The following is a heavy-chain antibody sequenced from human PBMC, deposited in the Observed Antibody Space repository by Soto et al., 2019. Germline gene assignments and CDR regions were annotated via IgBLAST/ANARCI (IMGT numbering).Heavy chain of an antibody. Sequence: GGSLRLSCAASGFTVSGNYMSWVRQAPWKGLEWVSAIYSVGTTYYADSVKGRFTISRDNSKNTMYLQMNSLRVEDTAVYYCGRAAFYYNTSALRAWFDPWGQGTQVTVSS. CDR2: IYSVGTT. CDR3: GRAAFYYNTSALRAWFDP. J-gene: IGHJ5*02. D-gene: IGHD3-10*01. CDR1: GFTVSGNY. V-gene: IGHV3-66*01.